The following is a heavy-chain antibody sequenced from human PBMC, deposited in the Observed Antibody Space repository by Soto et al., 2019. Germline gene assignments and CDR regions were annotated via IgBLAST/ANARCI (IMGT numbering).Heavy chain of an antibody. J-gene: IGHJ3*02. CDR2: IYSGGST. CDR1: GFTVSSNY. D-gene: IGHD1-26*01. CDR3: ARDWGRGGGDAFDI. V-gene: IGHV3-53*04. Sequence: EVQLVESGGGLVQPGGSLRLSCAASGFTVSSNYMSWVRQAPGKGLEWVSVIYSGGSTYYADSVKGRFTISRHNSKNTLYLQMNSLRAEDTAVYYCARDWGRGGGDAFDIWGQGTMVTVSS.